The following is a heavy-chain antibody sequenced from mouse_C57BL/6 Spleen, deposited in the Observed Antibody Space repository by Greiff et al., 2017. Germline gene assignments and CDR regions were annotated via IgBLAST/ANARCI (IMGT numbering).Heavy chain of an antibody. V-gene: IGHV1-54*01. CDR3: ARQCYGRTYFDY. CDR2: INPGSGGT. CDR1: GYAFTNYL. J-gene: IGHJ2*01. D-gene: IGHD1-1*01. Sequence: SGAELVRPGTSVKVSCKASGYAFTNYLKEWVKQRPGQGLEWIGVINPGSGGTNYNEKFKGKATLTADKSSSTAYMQLSSLTSEDSAVYFCARQCYGRTYFDYWGQGTTLTVSS.